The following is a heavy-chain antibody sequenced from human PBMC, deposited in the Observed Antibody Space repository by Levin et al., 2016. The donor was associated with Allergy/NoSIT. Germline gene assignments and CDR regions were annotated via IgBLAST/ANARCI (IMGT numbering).Heavy chain of an antibody. CDR1: GFTFSSYG. V-gene: IGHV3-30*18. J-gene: IGHJ4*02. CDR2: ISYDGSNK. CDR3: AKDLYSRGYGDYLSFDY. Sequence: GESLKISCAASGFTFSSYGMHWVRQAPGKGLEWVAVISYDGSNKYYADSVKGRFTISRDNSKNTLYLQMNSLRAEDTAVYYCAKDLYSRGYGDYLSFDYWGQGTLVTVSS. D-gene: IGHD4-17*01.